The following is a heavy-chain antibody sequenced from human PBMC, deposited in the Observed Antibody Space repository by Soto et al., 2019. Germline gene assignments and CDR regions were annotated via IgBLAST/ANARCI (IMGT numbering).Heavy chain of an antibody. J-gene: IGHJ4*02. V-gene: IGHV1-3*05. CDR3: ARVSGYYLPDY. Sequence: QVXLXXXXXXEXXPXXSVKVSCKASGYTFXNYAMHWVRXXPGQRLEWMGWINAGNGNTKYSQKFQGRVTITRDTSASTAYMELSSLRSEDTAVYYCARVSGYYLPDYWGQGTLVTVSS. CDR2: INAGNGNT. CDR1: GYTFXNYA. D-gene: IGHD5-12*01.